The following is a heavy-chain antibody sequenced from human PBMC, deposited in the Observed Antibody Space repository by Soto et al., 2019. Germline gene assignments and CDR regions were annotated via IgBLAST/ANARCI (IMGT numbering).Heavy chain of an antibody. D-gene: IGHD3-22*01. J-gene: IGHJ3*02. CDR2: INWNGGST. V-gene: IGHV3-20*04. CDR1: GFTFDDYG. Sequence: PGGSLRLSCAASGFTFDDYGMSWVRQAPGKGLEWVSGINWNGGSTGYADSVKGRFTISRDNAKNSLYLQMNSLRAEDTALYYCARTTEYYYDSRSGALDIWGQGTMVTVSS. CDR3: ARTTEYYYDSRSGALDI.